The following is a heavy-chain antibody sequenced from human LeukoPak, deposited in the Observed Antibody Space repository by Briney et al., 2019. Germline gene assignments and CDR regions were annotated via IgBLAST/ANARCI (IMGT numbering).Heavy chain of an antibody. CDR2: NIPILGIA. Sequence: SVNLSCKASGGTFSSYAISWVRQAPAQGLEWMGRNIPILGIANYAQTFQGRVTITADKYTSTAYMELSSLRSEDTAVYSCASRGYSYGYYFDYWGQGTLVTVSS. J-gene: IGHJ4*02. D-gene: IGHD5-18*01. CDR3: ASRGYSYGYYFDY. V-gene: IGHV1-69*04. CDR1: GGTFSSYA.